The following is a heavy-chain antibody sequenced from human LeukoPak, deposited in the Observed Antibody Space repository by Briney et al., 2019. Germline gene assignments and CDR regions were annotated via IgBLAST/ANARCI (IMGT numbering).Heavy chain of an antibody. D-gene: IGHD1-14*01. V-gene: IGHV3-21*06. J-gene: IGHJ4*02. CDR3: ATETNGRHYDY. CDR2: IGPTGSDR. CDR1: GLTFSTSG. Sequence: GGSLRLSCTPSGLTFSTSGFNWVRQAPGKGLEWVASIGPTGSDRYHADSIKGRFTISRDNANNFLYLQMNSLRAEDTAVYYCATETNGRHYDYWGQGTLLTVSS.